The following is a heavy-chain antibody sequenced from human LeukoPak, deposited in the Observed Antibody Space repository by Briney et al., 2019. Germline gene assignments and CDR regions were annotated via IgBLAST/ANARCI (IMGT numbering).Heavy chain of an antibody. Sequence: RGSLGLSCAASGFTFSNAYMNWVRQAPGKGLEWVGRIKPKTDGETTEYAAPVKGRFSISRDDSKNMLYLQMNSLKTEDTAVYYCITPLPYSAQGGQGTLVTVSS. D-gene: IGHD2-21*01. CDR1: GFTFSNAY. CDR3: ITPLPYSAQ. V-gene: IGHV3-15*07. CDR2: IKPKTDGETT. J-gene: IGHJ4*02.